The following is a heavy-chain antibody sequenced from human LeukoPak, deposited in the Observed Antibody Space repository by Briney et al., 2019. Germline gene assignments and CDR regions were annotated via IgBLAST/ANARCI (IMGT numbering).Heavy chain of an antibody. CDR1: SGGIVGYS. Sequence: SETLSLTCTVSSGGIVGYSWTRIRQPAGKGLQWIGHFLSGGTTNYTPSLKSRVTISLDKSKNHVSLRLTSVTAADTAVYFCAMTQYTDVDLDDYYMDVWGKGTAVTVSS. V-gene: IGHV4-4*07. CDR2: FLSGGTT. CDR3: AMTQYTDVDLDDYYMDV. J-gene: IGHJ6*03. D-gene: IGHD3/OR15-3a*01.